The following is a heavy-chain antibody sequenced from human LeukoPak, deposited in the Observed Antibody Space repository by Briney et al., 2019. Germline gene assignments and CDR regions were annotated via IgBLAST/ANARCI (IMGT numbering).Heavy chain of an antibody. Sequence: GRSLRLSCAASGFTFDDYAMHWVRQAPGKGLEWVSGISWNSGSIGYADSVKGRFTISRDNAKNSLYLQMNSLRAEDTALYYCAKGLYDSSGYLDYWGQGTLVTVSS. V-gene: IGHV3-9*01. CDR1: GFTFDDYA. J-gene: IGHJ4*02. CDR3: AKGLYDSSGYLDY. CDR2: ISWNSGSI. D-gene: IGHD3-22*01.